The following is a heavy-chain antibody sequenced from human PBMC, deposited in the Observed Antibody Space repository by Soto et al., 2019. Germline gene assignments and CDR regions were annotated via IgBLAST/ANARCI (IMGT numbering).Heavy chain of an antibody. D-gene: IGHD3-3*01. CDR2: IIPIFGTA. J-gene: IGHJ6*02. V-gene: IGHV1-69*13. CDR1: GGTFSSYA. Sequence: GASVKVSCKASGGTFSSYAISWVRQAPGQGLEWMGGIIPIFGTANYAQKFQGRVTITADESTSTAYMELSSLRSEDTAVYYCARDLGFITIFGVVTPPYGMDVWGQGTTVTSP. CDR3: ARDLGFITIFGVVTPPYGMDV.